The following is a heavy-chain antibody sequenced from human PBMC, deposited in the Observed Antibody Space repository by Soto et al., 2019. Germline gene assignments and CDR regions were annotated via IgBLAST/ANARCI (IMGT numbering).Heavy chain of an antibody. CDR2: MNPNSGNT. Sequence: ASVKVSCKASGYTFTSYDINWVRQATGQGLEWMGWMNPNSGNTSYAQKFQGRVTMTRNTSISTAYMELSSLRSEDTAVYYCAGGQRSDYYYYYMDVWGKGTTVTVSS. V-gene: IGHV1-8*01. CDR1: GYTFTSYD. CDR3: AGGQRSDYYYYYMDV. D-gene: IGHD2-15*01. J-gene: IGHJ6*03.